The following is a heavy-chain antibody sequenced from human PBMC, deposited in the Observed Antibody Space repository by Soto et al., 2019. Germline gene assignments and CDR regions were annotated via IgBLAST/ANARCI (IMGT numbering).Heavy chain of an antibody. D-gene: IGHD3-10*01. CDR2: IIPLVGIP. CDR1: GGTFNSYI. Sequence: QVQLVQSGAEVKKPGSSVKVSCKASGGTFNSYIISWVRQAPGQGLEWMGRIIPLVGIPNYAQKFQGRVTISADASTSTAYMEPSSLRSEDTAVYFCARRGGTHYYYMDVWGKGTTVTVSS. V-gene: IGHV1-69*02. CDR3: ARRGGTHYYYMDV. J-gene: IGHJ6*03.